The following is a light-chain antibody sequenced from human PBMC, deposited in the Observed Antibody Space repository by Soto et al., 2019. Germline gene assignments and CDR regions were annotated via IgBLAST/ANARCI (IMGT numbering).Light chain of an antibody. J-gene: IGLJ1*01. Sequence: QSVLTQPPSASGTPGQRVTISCSGGSSNIGRHTVNWYQQLPGTAPKLLIQSSDKRPSGVPDRFSGSTSGTSGSLAISGLQSGDEADYYCAAWDDSLNGHVFGTGTKLTVL. CDR2: SSD. CDR1: SSNIGRHT. CDR3: AAWDDSLNGHV. V-gene: IGLV1-44*01.